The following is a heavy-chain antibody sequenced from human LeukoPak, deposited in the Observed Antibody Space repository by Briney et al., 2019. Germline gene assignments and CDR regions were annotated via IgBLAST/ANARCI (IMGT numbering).Heavy chain of an antibody. J-gene: IGHJ4*02. D-gene: IGHD1-26*01. CDR3: ASGGLTWEYYFDY. CDR1: TYTLTNYG. V-gene: IGHV1-18*01. CDR2: ISGYNGNT. Sequence: ASVKDSCKAPTYTLTNYGISWVRQAPGQGLEWMGGISGYNGNTNYAQKLQGRVTMTTDTSTSSAYMELRSLRSDDTAVYYCASGGLTWEYYFDYWGQGTLVTVSS.